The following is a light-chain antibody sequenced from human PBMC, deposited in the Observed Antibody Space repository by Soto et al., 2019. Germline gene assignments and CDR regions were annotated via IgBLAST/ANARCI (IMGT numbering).Light chain of an antibody. CDR2: KVS. CDR1: QSLVYSNGNTY. V-gene: IGKV2-30*01. J-gene: IGKJ5*01. Sequence: DVVLTQSPLSLPVTLGQPASISCRSSQSLVYSNGNTYLNWFHQRPGQSPRRLIYKVSNRDSGVPDRFSGSGAGTDFTLTISRVEAEDVGVYYCMQGTNWITCGQGTRLEIK. CDR3: MQGTNWIT.